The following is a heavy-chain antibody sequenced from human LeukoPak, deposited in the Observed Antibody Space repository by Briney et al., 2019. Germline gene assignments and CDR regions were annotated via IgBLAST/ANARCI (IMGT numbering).Heavy chain of an antibody. CDR3: ARFEVRYTSSWYFDY. Sequence: PGGSLRLSRAASGFTFSSYEMNWVRQAPGKGLEWVSYISSSGSTIYYADSVKGRFTISRDNSKNTLYLQMNSLRAEDTAVYYCARFEVRYTSSWYFDYWGQGTLVTVSS. CDR2: ISSSGSTI. D-gene: IGHD6-13*01. V-gene: IGHV3-48*03. CDR1: GFTFSSYE. J-gene: IGHJ4*02.